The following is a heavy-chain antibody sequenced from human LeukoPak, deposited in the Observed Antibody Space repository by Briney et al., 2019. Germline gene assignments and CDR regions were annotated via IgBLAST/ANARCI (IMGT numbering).Heavy chain of an antibody. CDR2: ISWDGGST. D-gene: IGHD5-18*01. Sequence: PGGSLRLSYAASGFTFDDYTMHWVRQAPGKGLEWVSLISWDGGSTYYADSVKGRFTISRDNSKNSLYLQTNSPRTEDTALYYCAKDIRGYSYGQGPDYWGQGTLVTVSS. V-gene: IGHV3-43*01. CDR1: GFTFDDYT. J-gene: IGHJ4*02. CDR3: AKDIRGYSYGQGPDY.